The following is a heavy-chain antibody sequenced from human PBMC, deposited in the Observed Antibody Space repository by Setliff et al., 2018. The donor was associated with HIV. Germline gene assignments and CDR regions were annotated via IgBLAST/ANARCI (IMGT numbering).Heavy chain of an antibody. V-gene: IGHV3-11*04. D-gene: IGHD3-9*01. CDR3: AKDWRYDILTGKPPSDD. CDR1: GFIFTNAW. Sequence: PGGSLRLSCETSGFIFTNAWMSWVRQSPRKGLEWLSYISSSGTTTYYADSVKGRFTISRDNAKNSVLLQMNSLRVEDTAVYYCAKDWRYDILTGKPPSDDWGQGTLVTVSS. CDR2: ISSSGTTT. J-gene: IGHJ4*02.